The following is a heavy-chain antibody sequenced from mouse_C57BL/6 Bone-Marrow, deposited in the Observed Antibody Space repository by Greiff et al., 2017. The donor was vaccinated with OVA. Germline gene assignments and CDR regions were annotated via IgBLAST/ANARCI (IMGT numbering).Heavy chain of an antibody. D-gene: IGHD1-1*01. V-gene: IGHV2-3*01. J-gene: IGHJ4*01. CDR2: IWGDGST. CDR3: ARHYGSSYWAMDY. Sequence: VKVVESGPGLVAPSQSLSITCTVSGFSLTSYGVSWVRQPPGKGLEWLGVIWGDGSTNYHSALISRLSISKDNSKSQIFVKLNSLQTDDTATYYCARHYGSSYWAMDYWGQGTSVTVSS. CDR1: GFSLTSYG.